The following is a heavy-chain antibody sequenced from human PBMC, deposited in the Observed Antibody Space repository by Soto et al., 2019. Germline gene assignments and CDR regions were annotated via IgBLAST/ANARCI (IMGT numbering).Heavy chain of an antibody. D-gene: IGHD2-15*01. V-gene: IGHV3-30-3*01. CDR2: VSYDGSTK. CDR3: AKDRSDCSGYSCPRFHSFDF. J-gene: IGHJ3*01. Sequence: QVNLVESGGGVVQPGRSLRLFCVASGFTFSNHPMHWVRQAPGKGLEWVAVVSYDGSTKYYADSVKGRFTISRDNSKNAMYLQMHNLRTDDTSIYYCAKDRSDCSGYSCPRFHSFDFWGQGKMFTVSS. CDR1: GFTFSNHP.